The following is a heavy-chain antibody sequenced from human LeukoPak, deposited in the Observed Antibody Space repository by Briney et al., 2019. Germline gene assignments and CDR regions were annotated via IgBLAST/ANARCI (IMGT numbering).Heavy chain of an antibody. CDR1: GGSISSSSYY. Sequence: RPSETLSLTCTVSGGSISSSSYYWGWIRQPPGKGLEWIGSIYYSGSTYYNPSLKSRVTISVDTSKNQFSLKLSSVTAADTAVYYCARLAHGDYFDYWGQGTLVTVSS. CDR2: IYYSGST. V-gene: IGHV4-39*01. J-gene: IGHJ4*02. CDR3: ARLAHGDYFDY. D-gene: IGHD2-21*01.